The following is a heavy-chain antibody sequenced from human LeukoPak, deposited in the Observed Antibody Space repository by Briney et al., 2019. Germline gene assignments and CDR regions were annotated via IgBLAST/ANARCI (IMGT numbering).Heavy chain of an antibody. Sequence: PSETLSLTCTVSGGSISSSSYYWGWIRQPPGKGLEWIGSIYYSGSTYYNPSLKSRVTISVDTSKNQFSLKLSSVTAADTAVYYCARLGPQWLDSYDAFDIWGQGTMVTVSS. CDR3: ARLGPQWLDSYDAFDI. D-gene: IGHD6-19*01. J-gene: IGHJ3*02. V-gene: IGHV4-39*07. CDR2: IYYSGST. CDR1: GGSISSSSYY.